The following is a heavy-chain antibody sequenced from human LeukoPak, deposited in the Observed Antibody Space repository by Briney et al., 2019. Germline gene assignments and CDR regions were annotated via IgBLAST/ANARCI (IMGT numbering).Heavy chain of an antibody. CDR3: ASLLSGSNQINDY. V-gene: IGHV3-7*01. D-gene: IGHD1-26*01. Sequence: GGSPRLSCAASGFTFSSYWMSWVRQAPGKGLEWVANIKQDGSEKYYVDSVKGRFTISRDNAKNSLYLQMNSLRAEDTAVYYCASLLSGSNQINDYWGRGTLVTVSS. CDR1: GFTFSSYW. CDR2: IKQDGSEK. J-gene: IGHJ4*02.